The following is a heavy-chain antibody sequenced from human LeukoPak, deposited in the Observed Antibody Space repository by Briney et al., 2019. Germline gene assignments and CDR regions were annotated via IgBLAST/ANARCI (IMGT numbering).Heavy chain of an antibody. CDR3: ARNPAAFLDY. CDR1: GFTFSSYS. CDR2: ISSSSSYI. V-gene: IGHV3-21*01. Sequence: GGSLRLSCAASGFTFSSYSMNWVRQAPGKGLEWVSSISSSSSYIYYADSVKGRFTISRGNAKNSLYLQMNSLRAEDTAVYYCARNPAAFLDYWGQGTLVTVSS. D-gene: IGHD6-13*01. J-gene: IGHJ4*02.